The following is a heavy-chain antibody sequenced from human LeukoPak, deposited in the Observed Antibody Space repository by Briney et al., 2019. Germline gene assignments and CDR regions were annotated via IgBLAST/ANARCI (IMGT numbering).Heavy chain of an antibody. CDR3: ARAYGDYVMDYYYYMDV. CDR1: GYTFTTYG. CDR2: IRAYNDNT. J-gene: IGHJ6*03. V-gene: IGHV1-18*01. Sequence: GASVKVSCKASGYTFTTYGITWVRQAPGQGLEWMGWIRAYNDNTNYAQKFQGRVTITADESTSTAYMELSSLRSEDTAVYYCARAYGDYVMDYYYYMDVWGKGTTVTISS. D-gene: IGHD4-17*01.